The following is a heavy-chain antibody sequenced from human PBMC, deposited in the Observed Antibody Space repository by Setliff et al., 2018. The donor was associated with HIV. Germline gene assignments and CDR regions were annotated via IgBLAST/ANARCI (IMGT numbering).Heavy chain of an antibody. D-gene: IGHD6-6*01. CDR1: RSTFNSHT. CDR2: IIPILGIA. CDR3: ARVREEQLAPLPNWYFDL. V-gene: IGHV1-69*10. Sequence: VASVKVSCKASRSTFNSHTINWVRQAPGQGLDWMGGIIPILGIANYAQKFQGRVTITADKSTSTAYMELSSLRSEDTAVYYCARVREEQLAPLPNWYFDLWGRGTLVTVSS. J-gene: IGHJ2*01.